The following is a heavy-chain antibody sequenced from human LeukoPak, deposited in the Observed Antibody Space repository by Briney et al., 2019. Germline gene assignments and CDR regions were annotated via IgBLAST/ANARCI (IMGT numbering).Heavy chain of an antibody. Sequence: GASVKVSCKASGYTFTTYDINWVRQATGQGLEWMGWMNPNSGNTGYAQKFQGRVTMTRNTSMSPAYMELSSLRSEDTAVYYCARANYYGSGKKDLDYWGQGTLVTVSS. CDR2: MNPNSGNT. D-gene: IGHD3-10*01. CDR3: ARANYYGSGKKDLDY. J-gene: IGHJ4*02. V-gene: IGHV1-8*01. CDR1: GYTFTTYD.